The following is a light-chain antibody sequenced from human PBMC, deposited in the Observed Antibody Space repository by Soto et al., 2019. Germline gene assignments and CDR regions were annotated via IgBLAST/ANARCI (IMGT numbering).Light chain of an antibody. J-gene: IGKJ1*01. CDR1: QFVSSR. CDR2: DTS. V-gene: IGKV3-15*01. CDR3: REYIQGPPGR. Sequence: DIVVTQSPATLSASPGERVTLSCRASQFVSSRLAWYQQRPGQVPRLLIYDTSTRAPGISARFSGSGSGTEFTLTISSLQSEDFSVYYCREYIQGPPGRCGRGTTVDIK.